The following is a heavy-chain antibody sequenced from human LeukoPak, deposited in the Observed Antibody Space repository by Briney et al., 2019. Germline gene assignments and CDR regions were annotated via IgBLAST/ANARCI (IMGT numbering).Heavy chain of an antibody. J-gene: IGHJ4*02. CDR2: IYSGGST. CDR1: GFTVSSNY. D-gene: IGHD6-13*01. V-gene: IGHV3-66*01. CDR3: ARGGYSSSWSFDY. Sequence: PGGSLRLSCAASGFTVSSNYMSWVRQAPGKGLEWVSVIYSGGSTYYADSVEGRFTISRDNSKNTLYLQMNSLRAEDTAVYYCARGGYSSSWSFDYWGQGTLVTVSS.